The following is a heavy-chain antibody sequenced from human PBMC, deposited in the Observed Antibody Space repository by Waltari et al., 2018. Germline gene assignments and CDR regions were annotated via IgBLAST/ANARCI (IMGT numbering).Heavy chain of an antibody. V-gene: IGHV3-7*04. CDR2: IKSDGSEK. CDR3: ARDYD. Sequence: EVQLVESGGGLVQPGGSLRLSCAASGFTFSANWMTWVRQAPGKGLEWVANIKSDGSEKVYVDSVKGRFTISRDNADNSLYLQMNSLRPEDTAVYYCARDYDWGQETLVTVSS. D-gene: IGHD3-16*01. J-gene: IGHJ4*02. CDR1: GFTFSANW.